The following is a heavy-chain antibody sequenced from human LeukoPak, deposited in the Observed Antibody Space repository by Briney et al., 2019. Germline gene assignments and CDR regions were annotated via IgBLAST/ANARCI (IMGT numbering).Heavy chain of an antibody. J-gene: IGHJ6*02. CDR2: IKEDGSDK. V-gene: IGHV3-7*01. CDR3: ARLYSYAMDV. CDR1: GFTFSRYW. Sequence: RGSLRLSCAASGFTFSRYWMTWVRQAPGKGLEWVAKIKEDGSDKYYVDSLKGRFTISKDNAKNSLYMQMNSLRAEDTAVYYCARLYSYAMDVWGQGTTVTVSS.